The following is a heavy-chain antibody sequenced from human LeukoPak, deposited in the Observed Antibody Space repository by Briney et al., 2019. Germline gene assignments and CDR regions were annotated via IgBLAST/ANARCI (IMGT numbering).Heavy chain of an antibody. V-gene: IGHV4-4*09. CDR3: ARRAVADNYFDY. CDR2: IYSSGGT. CDR1: VGSISGYY. J-gene: IGHJ4*02. Sequence: PSETLSLPCTVSVGSISGYYWSWIRQPPGKGLKGIGTIYSSGGTTYNSSLTSRVTISVDTSKNQFSLKLSSVTAADTAVYSCARRAVADNYFDYWGQGTLVTVSS. D-gene: IGHD6-19*01.